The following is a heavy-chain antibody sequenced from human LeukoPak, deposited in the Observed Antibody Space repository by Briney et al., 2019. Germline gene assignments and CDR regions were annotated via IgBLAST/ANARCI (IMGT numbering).Heavy chain of an antibody. Sequence: ASVKVSCKASGYTFTSYGISWVRQAPGQGLEWMGWISAYNGNTNYAQKLQGRVTMTTDTSTSTAYMELRSLRSDDTAVYYCARYSSVVPAAIKYYYYYYYMDVWGKGTTVTVSS. D-gene: IGHD2-2*02. J-gene: IGHJ6*03. CDR1: GYTFTSYG. CDR2: ISAYNGNT. V-gene: IGHV1-18*01. CDR3: ARYSSVVPAAIKYYYYYYYMDV.